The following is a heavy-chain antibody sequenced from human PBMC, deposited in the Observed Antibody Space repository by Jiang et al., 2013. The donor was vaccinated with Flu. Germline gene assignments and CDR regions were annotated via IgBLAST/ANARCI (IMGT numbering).Heavy chain of an antibody. V-gene: IGHV6-1*01. Sequence: SQTLSLTCAISGDSVSSNSAAWNWIRQSPSRGLEWLGRTYYRSKWYNDYAVSVKSRITINPDTSKNQFSLQLNSVTPEDTAVYYCARDTPPYSVAAAPYYYYYGMDVWGQGTTVTVSS. D-gene: IGHD6-13*01. CDR2: TYYRSKWYN. CDR3: ARDTPPYSVAAAPYYYYYGMDV. J-gene: IGHJ6*02. CDR1: GDSVSSNSAA.